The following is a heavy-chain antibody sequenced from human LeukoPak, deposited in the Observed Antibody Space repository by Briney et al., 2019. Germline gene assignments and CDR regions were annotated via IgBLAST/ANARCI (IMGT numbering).Heavy chain of an antibody. V-gene: IGHV3-21*01. CDR3: ARVNSGSYRNWFDP. D-gene: IGHD1-26*01. CDR2: ISSSSSYI. J-gene: IGHJ5*02. CDR1: GFTFSSYS. Sequence: GGSLRLSCAASGFTFSSYSMNWVRQAPGKGLEWVSSISSSSSYIYYADSVKGRFTISRDNAKNSLYLQMNSLRAEDTAVYYCARVNSGSYRNWFDPWGQGTLVTVSS.